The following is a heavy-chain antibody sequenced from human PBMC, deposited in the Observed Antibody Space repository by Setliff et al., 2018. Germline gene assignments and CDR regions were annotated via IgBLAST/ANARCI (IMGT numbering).Heavy chain of an antibody. Sequence: GGSLRLSCAASGFSFSDYYMFWIRQAPGKGPEWVSHIHPLSSNIDYVDSVKGRFTISRDNAKNSLYLQMNSLRAEDTAVYYCARELAAAANYYYYYGMDIWGQGTTVTVSS. CDR1: GFSFSDYY. CDR3: ARELAAAANYYYYYGMDI. J-gene: IGHJ6*02. CDR2: IHPLSSNI. V-gene: IGHV3-11*04. D-gene: IGHD6-13*01.